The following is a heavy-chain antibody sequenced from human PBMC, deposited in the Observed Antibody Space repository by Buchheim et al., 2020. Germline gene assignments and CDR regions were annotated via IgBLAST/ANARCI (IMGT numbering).Heavy chain of an antibody. Sequence: QVQLQESGPGLVKPSQTLSLTCTVSGGSISSGNYYWNWIRQHPWKGLEWIGYIYHSGTAYYNPSLKSRVTILVDTSKNQFSLKLTSVTVAETAVYYCARDGYSAYDYWGQGTL. CDR2: IYHSGTA. J-gene: IGHJ4*02. CDR1: GGSISSGNYY. V-gene: IGHV4-31*03. CDR3: ARDGYSAYDY. D-gene: IGHD5-12*01.